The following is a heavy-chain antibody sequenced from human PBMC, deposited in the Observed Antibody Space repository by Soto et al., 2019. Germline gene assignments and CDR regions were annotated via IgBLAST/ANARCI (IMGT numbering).Heavy chain of an antibody. CDR2: IWYDGSNK. Sequence: GGSLRLSCAASGFTFSSYGMHWVRQAPGKGLEWVAVIWYDGSNKYYADSVKGRFTISRDNSKNTLYLQMNSLRAEDTAVYYCARDRGVVPADILYYYYGMDVWGQGTTVTVSS. CDR3: ARDRGVVPADILYYYYGMDV. D-gene: IGHD2-2*01. V-gene: IGHV3-33*01. J-gene: IGHJ6*02. CDR1: GFTFSSYG.